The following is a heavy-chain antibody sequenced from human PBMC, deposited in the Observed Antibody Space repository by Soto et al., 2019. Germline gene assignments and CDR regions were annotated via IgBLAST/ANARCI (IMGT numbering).Heavy chain of an antibody. J-gene: IGHJ6*02. CDR2: ISGSGGST. CDR3: AKDLYCSGGSCYSPDLGYGMDV. V-gene: IGHV3-23*01. D-gene: IGHD2-15*01. Sequence: PGGSLRLSCAASGFTFSSYAMSWVRQAPGKGLEWVSAISGSGGSTYYADSVKGRFTISRDNSKNTLYLQMNSLRAEDTAVYYCAKDLYCSGGSCYSPDLGYGMDVWGQGTTVTVSS. CDR1: GFTFSSYA.